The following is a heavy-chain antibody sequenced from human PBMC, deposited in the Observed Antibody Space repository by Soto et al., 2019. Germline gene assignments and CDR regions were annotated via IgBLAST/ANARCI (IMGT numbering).Heavy chain of an antibody. V-gene: IGHV4-34*01. CDR3: ARGFNIAAAGTLPYYYYYGMDV. D-gene: IGHD6-13*01. CDR1: GGSFSGYY. Sequence: SETLSLICAVYGGSFSGYYLSWIRQPPGKGLEWIGEINHSGSTNYNPSLKSRVTISVDTSKNQFSLKLSSVTAADTAVYYCARGFNIAAAGTLPYYYYYGMDVWGQGTTVTVSS. J-gene: IGHJ6*02. CDR2: INHSGST.